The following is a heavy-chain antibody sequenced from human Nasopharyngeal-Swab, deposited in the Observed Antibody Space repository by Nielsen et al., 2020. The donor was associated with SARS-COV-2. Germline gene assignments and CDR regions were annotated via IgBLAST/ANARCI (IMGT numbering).Heavy chain of an antibody. D-gene: IGHD6-19*01. J-gene: IGHJ4*02. Sequence: SETLSLTCAVSGGSISSSYYWGWIRQPPGKGLEWIGSIYYSGSTYYNPSLKSRVTISVDTSKNQFSLKLSSVTAADTAVYYCARHESWWLVRGFRFDYWGQGTLVTVSS. CDR3: ARHESWWLVRGFRFDY. V-gene: IGHV4-39*01. CDR1: GGSISSSYY. CDR2: IYYSGST.